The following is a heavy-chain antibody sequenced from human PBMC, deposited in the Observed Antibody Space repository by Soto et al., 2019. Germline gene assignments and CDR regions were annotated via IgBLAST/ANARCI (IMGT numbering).Heavy chain of an antibody. J-gene: IGHJ5*02. CDR3: ARDRAAAASGWFDP. V-gene: IGHV4-59*01. CDR2: IYYSGST. D-gene: IGHD6-13*01. Sequence: SETLSLTCTVSGGSISSYYWSWIRQPPGKGLEWIGYIYYSGSTNYNPSLKSRVTISVDTSKNQFSLKLSSVTAADTAVYYCARDRAAAASGWFDPWGQGTLVTVSS. CDR1: GGSISSYY.